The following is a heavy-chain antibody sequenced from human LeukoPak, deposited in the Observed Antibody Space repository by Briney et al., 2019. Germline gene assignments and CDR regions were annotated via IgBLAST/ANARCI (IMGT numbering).Heavy chain of an antibody. V-gene: IGHV3-23*01. J-gene: IGHJ4*02. CDR3: AKDRPNYYGSNGHYYRRDGDY. CDR2: ITSSGDGT. D-gene: IGHD3-22*01. Sequence: GGSLRLSCAASGFTFSIYAMSWVRQAPGKGLQWVSSITSSGDGTYYADSVKGRFTISRDYSENMLYLQMNSLRVEDTAVYFCAKDRPNYYGSNGHYYRRDGDYWGQGTLVTVSS. CDR1: GFTFSIYA.